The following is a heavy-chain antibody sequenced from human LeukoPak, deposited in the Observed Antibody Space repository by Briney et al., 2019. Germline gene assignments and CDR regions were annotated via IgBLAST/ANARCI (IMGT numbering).Heavy chain of an antibody. J-gene: IGHJ4*02. Sequence: GGSLRLSCAASGFTFSSYSMNWVRQAPGKGLEWVSYISSSSTIYYADSVKGRFTISRDNAKNSLYLQMNSLRAEDTAVYYCARLVTPDYYFDYWGQGTLVTVSS. D-gene: IGHD2-21*02. V-gene: IGHV3-48*01. CDR2: ISSSSTI. CDR3: ARLVTPDYYFDY. CDR1: GFTFSSYS.